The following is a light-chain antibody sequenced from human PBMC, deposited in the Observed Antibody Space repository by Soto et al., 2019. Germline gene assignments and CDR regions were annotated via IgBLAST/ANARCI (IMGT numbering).Light chain of an antibody. CDR3: HQTYSCPRA. Sequence: DIQMTQSPSSLSASVGDRVTITCRASQNIDNYLNWYQQKAGRAPKLMIYIAFSLQSGVPSRFSGSGSGTDFTLTISSPQPEDFANYFFHQTYSCPRAFGQGTKL. CDR2: IAF. V-gene: IGKV1-39*01. CDR1: QNIDNY. J-gene: IGKJ1*01.